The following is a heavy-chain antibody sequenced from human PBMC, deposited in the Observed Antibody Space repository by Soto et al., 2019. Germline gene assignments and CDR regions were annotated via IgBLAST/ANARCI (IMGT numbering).Heavy chain of an antibody. Sequence: QVQLVESGGGVVQPGRSLRLSCAASGFTFSSYGMHWVRHAPGKGLEWVAVIWYDGSNKYYADSVKGRFTISRDNSKNTLYLQMNSLRAEDTAVYYCARGLEWLVQYWGQGTLVTVSS. CDR2: IWYDGSNK. J-gene: IGHJ4*02. CDR3: ARGLEWLVQY. CDR1: GFTFSSYG. D-gene: IGHD6-19*01. V-gene: IGHV3-33*01.